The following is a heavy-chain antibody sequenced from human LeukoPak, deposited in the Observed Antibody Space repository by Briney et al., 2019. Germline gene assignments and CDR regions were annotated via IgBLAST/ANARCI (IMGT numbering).Heavy chain of an antibody. Sequence: SETLSLTCAVYGGSFSGYYWSWIRQPPGKGLEWIGEINHSGSTNYNPSLKSRVTISVDTSKNQFSLKLSSVTAADTAVYYCARDRGEEAFDIWGQGTMVTVSS. CDR3: ARDRGEEAFDI. D-gene: IGHD3-16*01. CDR1: GGSFSGYY. CDR2: INHSGST. V-gene: IGHV4-34*01. J-gene: IGHJ3*02.